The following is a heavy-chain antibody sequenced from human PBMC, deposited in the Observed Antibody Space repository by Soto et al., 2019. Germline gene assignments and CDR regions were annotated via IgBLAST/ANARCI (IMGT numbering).Heavy chain of an antibody. J-gene: IGHJ4*02. CDR1: GFNFKKFA. CDR3: AKADGEQWLIPHLDN. CDR2: ISCCGGST. V-gene: IGHV3-23*01. Sequence: LRLSCVASGFNFKKFAMAWVRQAPGEGLEWVSGISCCGGSTSYADSVKGRFSTARDDSKNTLSLQMNGLRVEDTAQYFCAKADGEQWLIPHLDNWGQGTLVT. D-gene: IGHD6-19*01.